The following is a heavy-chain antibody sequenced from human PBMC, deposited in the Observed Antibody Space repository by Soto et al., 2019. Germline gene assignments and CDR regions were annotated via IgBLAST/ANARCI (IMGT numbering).Heavy chain of an antibody. D-gene: IGHD3-10*01. V-gene: IGHV3-23*01. CDR2: ISGSGDST. CDR3: AKRGGEDPLSGYYYMDV. Sequence: GVSLRLSCAASGFTFSSYAMSWVRQAPGKGLEWVSAISGSGDSTYYADSVKGRFTISRDNSKNTLYLQMNSLRAEDTAVYYCAKRGGEDPLSGYYYMDVWGKGTTVTVS. CDR1: GFTFSSYA. J-gene: IGHJ6*03.